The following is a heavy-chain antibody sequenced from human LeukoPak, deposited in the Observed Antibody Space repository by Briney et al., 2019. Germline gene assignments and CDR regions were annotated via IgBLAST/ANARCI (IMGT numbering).Heavy chain of an antibody. CDR3: ASYGDRGDY. V-gene: IGHV4-59*01. J-gene: IGHJ4*02. D-gene: IGHD4-17*01. Sequence: SETLSLTCTVSGGSISSYYWSWIRQPPGKGLEWIGYIYYSGSTNYNPSLKSRVTISVDTSKNQFSLKLSSVTAADTAVYYCASYGDRGDYWGQGTLVTVSS. CDR1: GGSISSYY. CDR2: IYYSGST.